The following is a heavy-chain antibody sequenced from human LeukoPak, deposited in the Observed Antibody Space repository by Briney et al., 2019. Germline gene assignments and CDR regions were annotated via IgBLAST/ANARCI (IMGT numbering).Heavy chain of an antibody. CDR2: ISAYNGNT. J-gene: IGHJ4*02. Sequence: ASVKVSCKASGYTFTSYGISWVRQAPGQGLEWMGWISAYNGNTNYAQKFQGRVTITADKSTSTAYMELSSLRSEDTAVYYCASSDEGYSSSWYGYFDYWGQGTLVTVSS. V-gene: IGHV1-18*01. CDR1: GYTFTSYG. D-gene: IGHD6-13*01. CDR3: ASSDEGYSSSWYGYFDY.